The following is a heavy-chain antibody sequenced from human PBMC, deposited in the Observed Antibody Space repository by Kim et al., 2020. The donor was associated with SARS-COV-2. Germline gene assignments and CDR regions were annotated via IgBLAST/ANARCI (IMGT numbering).Heavy chain of an antibody. V-gene: IGHV4-59*01. D-gene: IGHD2-21*01. J-gene: IGHJ4*02. CDR1: GASISSYY. CDR3: ARVYGGCGGDCHSWSFDQ. Sequence: SETLSLTCTVSGASISSYYWSWIRQPPGKGLEWIGYIHYSGITDYNPSLKSRVTISVDKSENQFSLKLSSVTAADTALYYCARVYGGCGGDCHSWSFDQWGQGTLVTVSS. CDR2: IHYSGIT.